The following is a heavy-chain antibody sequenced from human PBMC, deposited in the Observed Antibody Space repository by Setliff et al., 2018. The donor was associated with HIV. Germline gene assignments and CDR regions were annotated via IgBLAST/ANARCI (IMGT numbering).Heavy chain of an antibody. CDR3: TRWIVGSSNIFAFDI. J-gene: IGHJ3*02. CDR2: INPKSGNT. CDR1: GYTLTDFD. V-gene: IGHV1-8*01. D-gene: IGHD1-26*01. Sequence: VKVSCKASGYTLTDFDIYWMRQASGQGLEWLGWINPKSGNTAYAQSFQGRVTLTTNTAISTVDMELSSLSSEDTAVYYCTRWIVGSSNIFAFDIWGQGTLV.